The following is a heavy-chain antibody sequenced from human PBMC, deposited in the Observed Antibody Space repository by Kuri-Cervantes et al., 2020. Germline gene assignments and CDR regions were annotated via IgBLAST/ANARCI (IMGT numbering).Heavy chain of an antibody. CDR3: ARVVGFLYGDY. J-gene: IGHJ4*02. Sequence: SETLSLTCAVYGGSFSGYYWSWIRQPAGKGLEWIGRIYSSGSTNYNPSLKSRVTISVDTSKNQFSLKLSSVTAADTAVYYCARVVGFLYGDYWGQGTLVTVSS. V-gene: IGHV4-59*10. D-gene: IGHD2-15*01. CDR1: GGSFSGYY. CDR2: IYSSGST.